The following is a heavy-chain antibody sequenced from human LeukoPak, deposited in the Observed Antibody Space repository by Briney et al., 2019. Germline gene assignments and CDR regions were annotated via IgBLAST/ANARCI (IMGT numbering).Heavy chain of an antibody. CDR1: GFTFGCYA. J-gene: IGHJ4*02. V-gene: IGHV3-23*01. D-gene: IGHD3-9*01. Sequence: PGGSLRLSCAASGFTFGCYAMSWVRQAPGRGLEWVSAISGSGGSTYYADSVKGRFTISRDNSKNTLYLQMNSLRAEDTAVYYCAKGGYFDWLQYPAALDYWGQGTLVTVSS. CDR2: ISGSGGST. CDR3: AKGGYFDWLQYPAALDY.